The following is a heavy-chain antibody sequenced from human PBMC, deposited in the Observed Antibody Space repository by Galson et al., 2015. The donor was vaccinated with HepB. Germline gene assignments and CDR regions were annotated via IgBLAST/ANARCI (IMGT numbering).Heavy chain of an antibody. V-gene: IGHV1-69*06. CDR1: GGTFSSYT. CDR2: IIPIFGTA. J-gene: IGHJ3*02. Sequence: SVKVSCKASGGTFSSYTISWVRQAPGQGLEWMGGIIPIFGTANYAQKFQGRVTITADKSTSTAYMELSSLRSEDTAVYYCARVIRMGSGRFAFDIWGQGTMVTVSS. CDR3: ARVIRMGSGRFAFDI. D-gene: IGHD1-26*01.